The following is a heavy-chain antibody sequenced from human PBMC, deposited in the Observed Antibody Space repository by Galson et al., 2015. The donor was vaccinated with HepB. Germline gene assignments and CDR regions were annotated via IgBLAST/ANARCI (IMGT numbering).Heavy chain of an antibody. CDR3: ARTTADYGADEWFDP. D-gene: IGHD4-17*01. CDR1: GYSFTSYW. CDR2: IYPGDSDT. Sequence: QSGAEVKKPGESLKISCKGSGYSFTSYWIGWVRQMPGKGLEWMGIIYPGDSDTRYSPSFQGQVTISADKSISTAYLQWSSLKASDTAMYYCARTTADYGADEWFDPWGQGTLVTVSS. J-gene: IGHJ5*02. V-gene: IGHV5-51*01.